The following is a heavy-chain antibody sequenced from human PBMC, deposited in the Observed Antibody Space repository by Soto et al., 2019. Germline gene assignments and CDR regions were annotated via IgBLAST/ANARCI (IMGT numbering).Heavy chain of an antibody. Sequence: SVKDSCQASGGTCHSYVISWRRPAPGQGLEWMGGVMPIFGTPNYPQKFRGRVTISAEESTSTAYLQLSSLISDDTAVYYYARVHRSGIFYFVDPWGQGTLVTVSS. D-gene: IGHD3-10*01. CDR1: GGTCHSYV. CDR3: ARVHRSGIFYFVDP. J-gene: IGHJ5*02. CDR2: VMPIFGTP. V-gene: IGHV1-69*01.